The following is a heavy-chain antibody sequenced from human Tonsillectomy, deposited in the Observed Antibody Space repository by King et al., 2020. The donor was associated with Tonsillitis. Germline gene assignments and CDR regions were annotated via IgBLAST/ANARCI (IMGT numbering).Heavy chain of an antibody. V-gene: IGHV1-18*01. CDR1: GYTFTSYG. J-gene: IGHJ4*02. CDR2: ISAYNGNT. D-gene: IGHD3-22*01. CDR3: ARDQRGTYYYDSSGYSPFDY. Sequence: QLVQSGAEVKKPGASVKVSCKASGYTFTSYGISWVRQAPGQGLEWMGWISAYNGNTNYAQKLQGRVTMTTDTSTSTAYMELGSLRSDDTAVYYCARDQRGTYYYDSSGYSPFDYWGQGTLVTVSS.